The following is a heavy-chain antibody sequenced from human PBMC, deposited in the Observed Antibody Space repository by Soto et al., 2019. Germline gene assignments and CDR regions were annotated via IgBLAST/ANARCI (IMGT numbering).Heavy chain of an antibody. CDR1: GFTFSSYS. V-gene: IGHV3-48*02. D-gene: IGHD3-10*01. Sequence: GGSLRLSCAASGFTFSSYSMNWVRQAPGKGLEWVSYISSSSSTIYYADSVKGRFTISRDNAKNSLYLQMNSLRDEDTAVYYCARATTMVRGVILESYYYYMDVWGKGTTVTVSS. J-gene: IGHJ6*03. CDR3: ARATTMVRGVILESYYYYMDV. CDR2: ISSSSSTI.